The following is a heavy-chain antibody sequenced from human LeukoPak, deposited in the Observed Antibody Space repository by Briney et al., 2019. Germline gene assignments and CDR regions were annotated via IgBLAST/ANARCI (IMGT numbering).Heavy chain of an antibody. V-gene: IGHV1-2*02. D-gene: IGHD5-12*01. CDR2: INPNSGGT. CDR1: GYTFTGYY. Sequence: ASVKVSCKASGYTFTGYYMHWVRQAPGQGLEWMGWINPNSGGTNYAQKFQGRVTMTRDTSISTAYMELSRLRSDDTAVYYCARIAGGYSGYDSGYSFDYWGQGTLVTVSS. J-gene: IGHJ4*02. CDR3: ARIAGGYSGYDSGYSFDY.